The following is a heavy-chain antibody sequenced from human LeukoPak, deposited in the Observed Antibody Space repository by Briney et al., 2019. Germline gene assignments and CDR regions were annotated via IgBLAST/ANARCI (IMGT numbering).Heavy chain of an antibody. CDR3: ARGYDSSGYYWDY. CDR2: INHSGST. V-gene: IGHV4-34*01. J-gene: IGHJ4*02. Sequence: SETLSLTCAVYGGSFSGYYWSWIRQPPGKGLEWIGEINHSGSTNYNPSLKSRVTISVDTSKNQFSLKLSSVTAADTAVYYCARGYDSSGYYWDYWGQGTLVTVSS. D-gene: IGHD3-22*01. CDR1: GGSFSGYY.